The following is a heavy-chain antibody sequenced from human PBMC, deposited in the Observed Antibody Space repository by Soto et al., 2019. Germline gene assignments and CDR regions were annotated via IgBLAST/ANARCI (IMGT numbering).Heavy chain of an antibody. CDR1: GGSISSSSYY. D-gene: IGHD6-13*01. CDR3: ARHGAAAGTNWYFDL. V-gene: IGHV4-39*01. CDR2: IHYSGNT. Sequence: QLQLQESGPGLVKPSETLSLTCAVSGGSISSSSYYWGWIRQPPGKGLEWIGSIHYSGNTYYIPSLKSRVTIPVDTSKNQFSLKLTSVTAADTAVYYCARHGAAAGTNWYFDLWGRGTLVTVSS. J-gene: IGHJ2*01.